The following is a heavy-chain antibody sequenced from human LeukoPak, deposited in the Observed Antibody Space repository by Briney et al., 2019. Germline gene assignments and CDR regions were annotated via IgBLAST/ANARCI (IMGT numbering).Heavy chain of an antibody. Sequence: KVSCKVSGYTLTELSMHWVRQAPGKGLEWMGGFDPEDGETIYAQKFQGRVTMTEDTSTDTAYMELSSLRSEDTAVYYCATDQRRWFGPRQIYYYGMDVWGQGTTVTVSS. CDR3: ATDQRRWFGPRQIYYYGMDV. V-gene: IGHV1-24*01. D-gene: IGHD3-10*01. J-gene: IGHJ6*02. CDR1: GYTLTELS. CDR2: FDPEDGET.